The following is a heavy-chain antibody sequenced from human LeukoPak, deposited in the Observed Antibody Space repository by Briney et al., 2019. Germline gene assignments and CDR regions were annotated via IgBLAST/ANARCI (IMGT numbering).Heavy chain of an antibody. V-gene: IGHV4-30-2*01. CDR2: IYHSGST. J-gene: IGHJ4*02. CDR1: GGSISSGGYY. CDR3: ARSRGDNWNYPTDFDY. D-gene: IGHD1-7*01. Sequence: PSETLSLTCTVSGGSISSGGYYWSWIRQPPGKGLEWIGYIYHSGSTYYNPSLKSRVTISVDRSKNQFSLKLSSVTAADTAVYYCARSRGDNWNYPTDFDYWGQGTLVTVSS.